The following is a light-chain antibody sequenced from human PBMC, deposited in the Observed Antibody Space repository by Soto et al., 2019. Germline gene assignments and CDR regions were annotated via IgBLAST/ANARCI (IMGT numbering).Light chain of an antibody. CDR3: QQYNSYPGT. CDR2: KAS. CDR1: QSISSW. V-gene: IGKV1-5*03. Sequence: DIQMTQSASTLSASVGDRVTITCRASQSISSWLAWYQRKPGKAPKLLIYKASSLESGVPSRFSGSGSGTEFILTISSLQPDDFATYYCQQYNSYPGTFGQGTKVDI. J-gene: IGKJ1*01.